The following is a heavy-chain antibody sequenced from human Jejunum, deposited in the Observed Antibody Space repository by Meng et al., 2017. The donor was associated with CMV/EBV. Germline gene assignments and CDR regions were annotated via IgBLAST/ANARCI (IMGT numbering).Heavy chain of an antibody. CDR2: IYSGGST. D-gene: IGHD1-7*01. CDR1: GFPVSSNY. J-gene: IGHJ4*02. V-gene: IGHV3-53*01. CDR3: ARGRTTGYFDY. Sequence: SCAASGFPVSSNYMSWVRQAPGKGLEWVSLIYSGGSTYYADSVKGRFTISRDNSKNTLYLQMNSLRAEDSAVYSCARGRTTGYFDYWGQGTLVTVSS.